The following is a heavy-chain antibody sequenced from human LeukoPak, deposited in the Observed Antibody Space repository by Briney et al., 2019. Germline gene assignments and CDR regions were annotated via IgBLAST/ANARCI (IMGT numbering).Heavy chain of an antibody. CDR3: AKTNSRMTMAAPDF. Sequence: ASVKVSCKASGYTFTNYDINWVRQATGQGLEWMGWMNPKSGNTVYTQKFQGRVTMTRNTSISTAYMELSSLRSEDTAVYYCAKTNSRMTMAAPDFWGQGTLVTVSS. CDR1: GYTFTNYD. CDR2: MNPKSGNT. J-gene: IGHJ4*02. V-gene: IGHV1-8*01. D-gene: IGHD4/OR15-4a*01.